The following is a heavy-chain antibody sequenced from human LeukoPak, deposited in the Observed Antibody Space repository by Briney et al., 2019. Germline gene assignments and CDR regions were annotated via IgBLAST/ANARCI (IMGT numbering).Heavy chain of an antibody. CDR3: ATNLYYDSSGYFDY. V-gene: IGHV3-23*01. J-gene: IGHJ4*02. CDR1: GFTFSSYA. Sequence: GSLRLSCAASGFTFSSYAMSWVRQAPGKGLEWVSGISGSGGSTYYADSVKGRFTISRDNSKNTLYLQMNSLRAEDTAVYYCATNLYYDSSGYFDYWGQGTLVTVSS. D-gene: IGHD3-22*01. CDR2: ISGSGGST.